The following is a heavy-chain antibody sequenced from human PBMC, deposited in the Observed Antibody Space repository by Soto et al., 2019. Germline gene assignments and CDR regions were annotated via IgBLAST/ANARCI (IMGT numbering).Heavy chain of an antibody. CDR3: AKSPGVYYYGSGSYRTAVSYFDY. CDR2: ISGSGGST. V-gene: IGHV3-23*01. D-gene: IGHD3-10*01. Sequence: PGGSLRLSCAASGFTFSSYAMSWVRQAPGKGLEWVSAISGSGGSTYYADSVKGRFTISRDNSKNTLYLQMNSLRAEDTAVYYCAKSPGVYYYGSGSYRTAVSYFDYWGQGTLVTVSS. CDR1: GFTFSSYA. J-gene: IGHJ4*02.